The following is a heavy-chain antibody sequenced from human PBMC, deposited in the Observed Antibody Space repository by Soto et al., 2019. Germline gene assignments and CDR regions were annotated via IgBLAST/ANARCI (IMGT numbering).Heavy chain of an antibody. CDR1: GGSISSGGYY. J-gene: IGHJ4*02. CDR3: AREGPDYYDSSGYFINY. V-gene: IGHV4-31*03. CDR2: IYYSGST. D-gene: IGHD3-22*01. Sequence: SETLSLTCTVSGGSISSGGYYWSWIRQHPGKGLEWIGYIYYSGSTYYDPSLKSRVTISVDTSKNQFSLKLSSVTAADTAVYYCAREGPDYYDSSGYFINYWGQGTLVTVSS.